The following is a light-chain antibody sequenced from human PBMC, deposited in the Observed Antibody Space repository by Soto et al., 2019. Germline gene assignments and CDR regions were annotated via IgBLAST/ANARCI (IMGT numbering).Light chain of an antibody. Sequence: DIQMTQSPSTLSASMGDRVTITCRASQSISNWLAWYQQKPGKAPKFLIYKASNLESGVPSRFSGSGSGTEFTLTISSLQPDDFATYYCQQYNSFPWTFGQGTKVDFK. V-gene: IGKV1-5*03. CDR3: QQYNSFPWT. CDR1: QSISNW. CDR2: KAS. J-gene: IGKJ1*01.